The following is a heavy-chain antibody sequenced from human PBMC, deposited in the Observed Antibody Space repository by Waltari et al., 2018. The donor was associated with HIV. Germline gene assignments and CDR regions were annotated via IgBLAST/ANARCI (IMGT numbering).Heavy chain of an antibody. CDR2: MSPHSGKA. CDR3: AISHRGAIFGDH. CDR1: GYTFINHD. D-gene: IGHD3-3*01. J-gene: IGHJ5*02. V-gene: IGHV1-8*01. Sequence: QVQLVQSAAEVKQPGAPAKVSCKAPGYTFINHDINWVRRAAGRGLEWMGWMSPHSGKAGYAQKFQGRVTLTGDASIDTAYLELSGLTSQDTAVYYCAISHRGAIFGDHWGQGTPVTVSS.